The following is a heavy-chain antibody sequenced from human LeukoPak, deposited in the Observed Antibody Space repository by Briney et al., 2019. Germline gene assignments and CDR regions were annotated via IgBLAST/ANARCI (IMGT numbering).Heavy chain of an antibody. D-gene: IGHD3-3*01. CDR3: ARGHGAFGYYFINV. CDR2: IILNGGSK. V-gene: IGHV3-9*01. CDR1: GFTFNDHA. J-gene: IGHJ6*03. Sequence: GGSLRLSCAASGFTFNDHAMHWVRQVQGKGLEWVSGIILNGGSKAYADSVNGRFTISRDNAKNSLYLQMSSLTTEDTAFYYCARGHGAFGYYFINVWGKGTTVTVSS.